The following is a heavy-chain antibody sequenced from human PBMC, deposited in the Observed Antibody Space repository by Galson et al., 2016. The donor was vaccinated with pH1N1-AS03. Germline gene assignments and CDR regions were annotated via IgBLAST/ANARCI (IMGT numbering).Heavy chain of an antibody. J-gene: IGHJ4*02. CDR3: ARGGGSARDS. Sequence: SVKVSCKASGYTFAYYYVHWVRQAPGQGLEWMGWINPSSGGTKFAQKFQGTVSMTTDTSTRTAYMERSRLRSDDTAVYYWARGGGSARDSWGQGTLVTVAS. CDR2: INPSSGGT. CDR1: GYTFAYYY. V-gene: IGHV1-2*02. D-gene: IGHD1-26*01.